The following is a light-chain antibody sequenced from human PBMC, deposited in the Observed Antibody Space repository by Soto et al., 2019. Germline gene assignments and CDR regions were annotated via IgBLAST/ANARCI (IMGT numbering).Light chain of an antibody. Sequence: QSVLTQPASVSGSPGQSITISCTGTSRDDGSYELVSWYQQHPGKAPTLMIYEVSKRPSGVSTRFSGSKSGNTASLTISGLQAEHEADYYCCSYAGTSTYVFGTGTKVTVL. V-gene: IGLV2-23*02. J-gene: IGLJ1*01. CDR3: CSYAGTSTYV. CDR1: SRDDGSYEL. CDR2: EVS.